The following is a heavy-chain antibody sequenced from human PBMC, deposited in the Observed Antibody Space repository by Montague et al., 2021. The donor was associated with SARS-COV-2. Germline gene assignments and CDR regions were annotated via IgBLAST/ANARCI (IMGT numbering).Heavy chain of an antibody. D-gene: IGHD2-15*01. CDR3: ARDSGGSSPEDWWGFDP. V-gene: IGHV4-59*01. CDR2: IYYSGST. CDR1: GGSISSYY. J-gene: IGHJ5*02. Sequence: SETLSLTCTVSGGSISSYYWSWIRQPPGKGLEWIGYIYYSGSTNYNPSLKSRVTISVDTSKNQFSLKLSSVTAADTAVYYCARDSGGSSPEDWWGFDPGGQGTLVTVSS.